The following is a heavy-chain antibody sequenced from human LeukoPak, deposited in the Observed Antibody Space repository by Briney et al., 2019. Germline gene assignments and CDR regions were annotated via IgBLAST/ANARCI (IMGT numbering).Heavy chain of an antibody. CDR3: AKDPARGQLGIFDY. D-gene: IGHD6-6*01. J-gene: IGHJ4*02. Sequence: GRSLRLSCAASGFTFSSYAMHWVRQAPGKGLEWVAVISYDGSSKYYADSVKGRFTISRDNSKNTLNLQMNSLRPEDTAVYYCAKDPARGQLGIFDYWGQGVLVTVSS. CDR2: ISYDGSSK. V-gene: IGHV3-30-3*01. CDR1: GFTFSSYA.